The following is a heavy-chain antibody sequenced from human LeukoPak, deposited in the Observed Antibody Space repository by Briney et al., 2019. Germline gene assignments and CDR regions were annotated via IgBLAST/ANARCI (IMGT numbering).Heavy chain of an antibody. CDR3: ARGNSLGSGWRFDF. V-gene: IGHV1-18*01. CDR2: ISAYNGNT. CDR1: GYTFSSYG. D-gene: IGHD6-19*01. J-gene: IGHJ4*02. Sequence: ASVKVSCKASGYTFSSYGISWVRQAPGQGLEWMGWISAYNGNTNCAQKFQGRVTMTTDTSTSTAYMELGSLRPDDTAMYYCARGNSLGSGWRFDFWGQGTLVTVSS.